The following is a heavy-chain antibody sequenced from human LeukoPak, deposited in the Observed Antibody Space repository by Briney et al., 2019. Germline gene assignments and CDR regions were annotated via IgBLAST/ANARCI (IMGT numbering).Heavy chain of an antibody. D-gene: IGHD3-22*01. CDR3: ALDYDSYFQH. V-gene: IGHV5-51*01. J-gene: IGHJ1*01. CDR1: GSIFTSYW. Sequence: GASLKISCQGSGSIFTSYWIGWVRQLPGKGREWMGIIYPVDSDTRYRPPFPGQVTISADKSISTAHLQWSSLKASDTAMYYCALDYDSYFQHWGRGTLVTVSS. CDR2: IYPVDSDT.